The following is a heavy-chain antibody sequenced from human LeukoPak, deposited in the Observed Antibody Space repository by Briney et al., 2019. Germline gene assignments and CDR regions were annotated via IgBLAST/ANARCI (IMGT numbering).Heavy chain of an antibody. CDR2: INHSGST. D-gene: IGHD6-19*01. CDR3: ARVWLVRDYYYYMDV. V-gene: IGHV4-34*01. J-gene: IGHJ6*03. CDR1: GGSFSGYY. Sequence: SETLSLTCAVYGGSFSGYYWSWIRQPPGKGLEWIGEINHSGSTNYNPSLKSRVTISVDTSKNQFSLKLSSVTAADTAVYYCARVWLVRDYYYYMDVWGKGTTVTVSS.